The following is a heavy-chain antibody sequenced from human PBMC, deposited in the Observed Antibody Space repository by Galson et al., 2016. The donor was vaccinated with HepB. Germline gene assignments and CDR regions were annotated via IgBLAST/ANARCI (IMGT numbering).Heavy chain of an antibody. J-gene: IGHJ4*02. CDR1: GFTFGDYA. D-gene: IGHD3-3*01. CDR3: TRATYDFWSGYSTPVGFFDY. CDR2: IRSIAYGETT. V-gene: IGHV3-49*03. Sequence: SLRLSCAGSGFTFGDYAMSWFRQAPGKGLEWVGLIRSIAYGETTEYAASVKGRFTLSRDDSKSIAYLHMYSLKTEDTAVYYCTRATYDFWSGYSTPVGFFDYWGQGALLTVSS.